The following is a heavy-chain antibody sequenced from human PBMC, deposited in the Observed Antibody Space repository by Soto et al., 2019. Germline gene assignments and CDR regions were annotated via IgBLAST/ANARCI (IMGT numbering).Heavy chain of an antibody. Sequence: PSETLSLTCTVSGGSISSSSYYWGWIRQPPGKGLEWIGSIYYSGSTYYNPSLKSRVTISVDTSKNQFSLKLSSVTAADTAVYYCARLGCSGGSCYPNYYYYYYMDVWGKGTTVTVSS. CDR3: ARLGCSGGSCYPNYYYYYYMDV. CDR2: IYYSGST. D-gene: IGHD2-15*01. V-gene: IGHV4-39*01. J-gene: IGHJ6*03. CDR1: GGSISSSSYY.